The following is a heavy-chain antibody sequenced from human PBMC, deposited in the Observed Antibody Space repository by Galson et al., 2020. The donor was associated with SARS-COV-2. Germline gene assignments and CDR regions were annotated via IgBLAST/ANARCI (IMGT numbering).Heavy chain of an antibody. J-gene: IGHJ4*02. D-gene: IGHD6-6*01. Sequence: GGSLSLSCAASGFTFSSYGMHWVRQAPGKGLEWVAFIRYDGISKSYADSVKGRFTISRDKSNNTVNLQMNSLRPEDTAVYSCAKDGETARPSFLAFWGQGTLVTVSS. V-gene: IGHV3-30*02. CDR1: GFTFSSYG. CDR3: AKDGETARPSFLAF. CDR2: IRYDGISK.